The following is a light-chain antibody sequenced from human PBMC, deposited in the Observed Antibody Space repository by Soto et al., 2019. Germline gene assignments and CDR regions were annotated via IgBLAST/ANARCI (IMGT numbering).Light chain of an antibody. J-gene: IGLJ2*01. CDR1: SSDVGGYNY. V-gene: IGLV2-14*03. Sequence: QSALTQPASVSGSPGQSITISCAGTSSDVGGYNYVSWYQHHPGKAPKLMIYDVSSRPSGVSNRFSGSKSGSTASLTISGLQAEDEADYWCSSYTSSSTLVVFVGGTNVTVL. CDR2: DVS. CDR3: SSYTSSSTLVV.